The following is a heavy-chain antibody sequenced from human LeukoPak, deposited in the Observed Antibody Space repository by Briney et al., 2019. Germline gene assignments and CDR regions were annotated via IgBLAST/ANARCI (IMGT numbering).Heavy chain of an antibody. J-gene: IGHJ6*02. CDR2: IYYSGST. CDR3: ARELGRQNDFWSGYYTGNYYYYGMDV. D-gene: IGHD3-3*01. Sequence: SETLSLTCTVSGGSISSYYWSWIRQPPGKGLEWIGHIYYSGSTNYNPSLKSRVTISVDTSKNQFSLKLSSVTAADTAVYYCARELGRQNDFWSGYYTGNYYYYGMDVWGQGTTVTVSS. CDR1: GGSISSYY. V-gene: IGHV4-59*01.